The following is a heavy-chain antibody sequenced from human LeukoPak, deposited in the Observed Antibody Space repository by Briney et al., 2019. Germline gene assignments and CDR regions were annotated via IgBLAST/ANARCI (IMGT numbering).Heavy chain of an antibody. CDR2: IYYSGST. J-gene: IGHJ3*02. CDR3: ARIVTFGGVIVMRARAFDI. V-gene: IGHV4-30-4*01. Sequence: PSQTLSLTCTVSGGSISSGDYYWRWIRQPPGKGLEWIGYIYYSGSTYYNPSLKSRVTISVDTSKNQFSLKLSSVTAADTAVYYCARIVTFGGVIVMRARAFDIWGQGTMVTVSS. D-gene: IGHD3-16*02. CDR1: GGSISSGDYY.